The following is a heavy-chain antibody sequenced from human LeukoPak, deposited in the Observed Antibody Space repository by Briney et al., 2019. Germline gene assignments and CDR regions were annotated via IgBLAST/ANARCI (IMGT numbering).Heavy chain of an antibody. CDR3: ASGYFDWLLSAYFDY. J-gene: IGHJ4*02. V-gene: IGHV3-23*01. CDR2: ISGSGGST. Sequence: PGASLRLSCAASGFTFSSYAMSWVRQAPGKGLEWVSAISGSGGSTYYADSVEGRFTISRDNSKNTLYLQMNSLRAEDTAVYYCASGYFDWLLSAYFDYWGQGTLVTVSS. D-gene: IGHD3-9*01. CDR1: GFTFSSYA.